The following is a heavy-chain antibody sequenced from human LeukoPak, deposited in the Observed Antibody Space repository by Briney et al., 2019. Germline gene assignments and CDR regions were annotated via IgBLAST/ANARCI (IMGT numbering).Heavy chain of an antibody. V-gene: IGHV1-69*13. Sequence: SVKVSCKASGGTFSSYAISWVRQAPGQGLEWMGGIIPIFGTANYAQKFQGRVTITADESTSTAYMELSSLRSEDTAVYYCARLCIAVASHVEGPYHGMDVWGQGTTVTVSS. CDR1: GGTFSSYA. J-gene: IGHJ6*02. CDR3: ARLCIAVASHVEGPYHGMDV. CDR2: IIPIFGTA. D-gene: IGHD6-19*01.